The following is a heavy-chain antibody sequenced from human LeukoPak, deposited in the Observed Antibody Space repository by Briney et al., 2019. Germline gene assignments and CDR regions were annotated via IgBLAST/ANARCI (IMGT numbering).Heavy chain of an antibody. CDR2: ISSSSSYI. Sequence: PGGSLRLSCAASGFTFSSYSMNWVRQAPGKGLEWGSSISSSSSYIYYADSVKGRFTISRDNAKNSLYLQMSSLRAEDTAVYYCARAEYSSSAFDYWGQGTLVTVSS. CDR3: ARAEYSSSAFDY. V-gene: IGHV3-21*01. J-gene: IGHJ4*02. CDR1: GFTFSSYS. D-gene: IGHD6-6*01.